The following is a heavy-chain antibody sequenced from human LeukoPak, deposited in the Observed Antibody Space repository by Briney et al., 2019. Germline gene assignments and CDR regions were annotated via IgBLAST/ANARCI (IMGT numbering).Heavy chain of an antibody. D-gene: IGHD4-17*01. CDR3: ARSGSLGYGDYPGWFDP. CDR1: GGSFSGYY. J-gene: IGHJ5*02. CDR2: INHSGST. V-gene: IGHV4-34*01. Sequence: SETLSLTCAVYGGSFSGYYWSWIRQPPGKGLEWIGEINHSGSTNYNPSLKSRVTISVDTSKNQFSLKLSSVTAADTAVYYCARSGSLGYGDYPGWFDPWGQGTLVTVSS.